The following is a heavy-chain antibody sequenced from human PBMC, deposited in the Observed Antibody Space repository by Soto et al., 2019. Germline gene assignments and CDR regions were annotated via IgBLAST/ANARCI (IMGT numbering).Heavy chain of an antibody. V-gene: IGHV4-59*01. Sequence: SETLSLTCTVSGGSMRSYYWSWIRQSPGKGLEWIGFISHTGNTNYNPSVKSRVTMSVDTPRNQFSLRLSSVTPADTAIYCRARIASVVVHFDDWGEGTLVTVSS. CDR3: ARIASVVVHFDD. CDR1: GGSMRSYY. J-gene: IGHJ4*02. CDR2: ISHTGNT. D-gene: IGHD2-21*01.